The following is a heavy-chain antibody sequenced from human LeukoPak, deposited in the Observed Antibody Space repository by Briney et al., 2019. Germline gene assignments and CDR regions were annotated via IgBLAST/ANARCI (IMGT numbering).Heavy chain of an antibody. CDR2: INPNSGGT. Sequence: ASVKVSCKASGGTFSSYAISWVRQAPGQGLEWMGWINPNSGGTNYAQKFQGRVTMTRDTSISTAYLELSRLRSDDTAVYYCTRVCDFWNGYFDFWGQGTLVTVSS. D-gene: IGHD3-3*01. V-gene: IGHV1-2*02. CDR1: GGTFSSYA. CDR3: TRVCDFWNGYFDF. J-gene: IGHJ4*02.